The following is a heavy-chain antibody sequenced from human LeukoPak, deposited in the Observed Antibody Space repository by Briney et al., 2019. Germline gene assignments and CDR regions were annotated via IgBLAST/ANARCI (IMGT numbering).Heavy chain of an antibody. CDR2: IFYSGST. J-gene: IGHJ4*02. Sequence: PSETLSLTCTVSGGSISSYYWSWIRQPPGKGLEWTGCIFYSGSTNYNPSLKSRVTISVDTSKNQSSLKLSSVTAADTAVYYCARRAYSSGWYYFDYWGQGTLVTVSS. D-gene: IGHD6-19*01. CDR1: GGSISSYY. V-gene: IGHV4-59*08. CDR3: ARRAYSSGWYYFDY.